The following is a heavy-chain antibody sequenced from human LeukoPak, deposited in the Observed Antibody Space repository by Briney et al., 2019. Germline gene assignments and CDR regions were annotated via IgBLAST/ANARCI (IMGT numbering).Heavy chain of an antibody. Sequence: ASVKVSCKASGYTFTGYYMHWVRQAPRQGLEWMGWFNPNSGGTNYAQKFQDRVTMTSDTSISTPYMELSRLRSDDTAVYYCARILGDTAMANFDYWGQGTLVTVSS. D-gene: IGHD5-18*01. CDR3: ARILGDTAMANFDY. CDR2: FNPNSGGT. V-gene: IGHV1-2*02. CDR1: GYTFTGYY. J-gene: IGHJ4*02.